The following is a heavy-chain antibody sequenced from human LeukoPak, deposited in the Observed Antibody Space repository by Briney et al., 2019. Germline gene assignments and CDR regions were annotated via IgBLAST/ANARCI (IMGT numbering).Heavy chain of an antibody. CDR1: GFTFSTYG. V-gene: IGHV3-23*01. CDR2: INGGGGST. J-gene: IGHJ4*02. Sequence: GGSLRLSCAASGFTFSTYGMSWVRQTLGKGLEWVSAINGGGGSTYYADSVKGRFTISRDNSKNTLYLQMNSLRAEDTAVYYCARDGPIAAAGNYFDYWGQGTLVTVSS. D-gene: IGHD6-13*01. CDR3: ARDGPIAAAGNYFDY.